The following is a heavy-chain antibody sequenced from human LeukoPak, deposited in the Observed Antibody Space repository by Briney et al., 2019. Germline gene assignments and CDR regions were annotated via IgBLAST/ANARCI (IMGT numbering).Heavy chain of an antibody. CDR1: GDSISSYY. V-gene: IGHV4-59*08. D-gene: IGHD3-22*01. CDR2: MFYSGST. J-gene: IGHJ4*02. Sequence: PSETLSLTCTVSGDSISSYYWNWIRQPPGRGLEWIGKMFYSGSTNYNPSLNSRVTLSLDTSKNQFSLRLSSVTAADTAVYYCARRRYYDSDGYWYYFDFWGQGTLVTVSS. CDR3: ARRRYYDSDGYWYYFDF.